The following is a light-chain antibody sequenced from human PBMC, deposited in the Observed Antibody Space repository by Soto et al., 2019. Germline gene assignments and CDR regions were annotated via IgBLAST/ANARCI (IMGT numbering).Light chain of an antibody. CDR3: ETWDSNTV. V-gene: IGLV4-60*02. J-gene: IGLJ2*01. CDR1: SGHSSYI. Sequence: QLVLTQSSSASASLGSSVKLTCTLSSGHSSYIIAWHQQQPGKAPRYLMKLDGSGSYNKGSGVPDRFSGSSSGADRYLTIPNLQFEDEADYYCETWDSNTVFGGGTKLTVL. CDR2: LDGSGSY.